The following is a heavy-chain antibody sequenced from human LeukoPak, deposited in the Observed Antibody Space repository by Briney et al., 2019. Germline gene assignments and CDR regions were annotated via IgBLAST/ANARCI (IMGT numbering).Heavy chain of an antibody. Sequence: SETLSLTCTVSGGSISSGSYYWSWIRQPAGKGLEWIGRIYTSGSTNYNPSLKSRVTISVDTSKNQFSLKLSSVTAADTAVYYCASSLGTYYYDSSGYYGSDDHWGQGTLVTVSS. J-gene: IGHJ4*02. CDR1: GGSISSGSYY. CDR2: IYTSGST. V-gene: IGHV4-61*02. D-gene: IGHD3-22*01. CDR3: ASSLGTYYYDSSGYYGSDDH.